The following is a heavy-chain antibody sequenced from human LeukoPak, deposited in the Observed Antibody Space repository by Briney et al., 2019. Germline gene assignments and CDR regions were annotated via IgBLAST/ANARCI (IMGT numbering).Heavy chain of an antibody. J-gene: IGHJ6*02. CDR1: GGSISSYY. D-gene: IGHD3-3*01. CDR2: IYYSGST. V-gene: IGHV4-59*08. CDR3: ARGSEGDFWSGCPSAYYYGMDV. Sequence: SETLSLTCTVSGGSISSYYWSWIRQPPGKGLEWIGYIYYSGSTNYNPSLKSRVTISVDTSKNQFSLKLSSVTAADTAVYYCARGSEGDFWSGCPSAYYYGMDVWGQGTTVTVSS.